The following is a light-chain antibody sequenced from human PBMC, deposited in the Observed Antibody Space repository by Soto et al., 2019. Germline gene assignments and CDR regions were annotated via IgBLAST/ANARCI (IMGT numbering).Light chain of an antibody. CDR3: SSYTRSSTLRYV. Sequence: QSALTQPASVSGSPGQSITISCTGTSSDVGGYNYVSWYQQHPGKAPKLMIYYVSNRPSGVSNRFSGSKSGNTASLTSSGLQAEDEADYYCSSYTRSSTLRYVFGNGTKLTVL. J-gene: IGLJ1*01. CDR1: SSDVGGYNY. V-gene: IGLV2-14*01. CDR2: YVS.